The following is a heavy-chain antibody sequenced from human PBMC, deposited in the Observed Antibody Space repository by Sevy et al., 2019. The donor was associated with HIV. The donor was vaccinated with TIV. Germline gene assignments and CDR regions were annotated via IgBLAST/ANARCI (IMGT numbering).Heavy chain of an antibody. CDR1: GFTFSSYA. Sequence: GGSLRLSCAASGFTFSSYAMSWVRQAPGKGLEWVSAISGSGGSTYYADSVKGRFTISRDNSKNTLYLQMNSLRAEETALYYCAKDLTYYDFWSGYWGSTYYYGMDVWGQGTTVTVSS. CDR2: ISGSGGST. D-gene: IGHD3-3*01. J-gene: IGHJ6*02. V-gene: IGHV3-23*01. CDR3: AKDLTYYDFWSGYWGSTYYYGMDV.